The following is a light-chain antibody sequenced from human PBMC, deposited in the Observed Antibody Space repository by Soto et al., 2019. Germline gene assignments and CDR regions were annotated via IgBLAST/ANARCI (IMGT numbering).Light chain of an antibody. V-gene: IGKV3-20*01. Sequence: EIVLTQSPGTLSLSPGERATLSCRASQSVSNSYLAWYQQKPGQAPRLLIYGASIRATGIPDRFSGSGSGTDFTLTISGLEPEDFAVFYCQQYGSSLPITFGQGTRLEIK. J-gene: IGKJ5*01. CDR2: GAS. CDR1: QSVSNSY. CDR3: QQYGSSLPIT.